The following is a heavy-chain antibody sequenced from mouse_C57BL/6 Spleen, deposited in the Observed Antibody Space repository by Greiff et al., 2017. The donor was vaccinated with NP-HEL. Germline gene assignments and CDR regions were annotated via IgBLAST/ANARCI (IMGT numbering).Heavy chain of an antibody. CDR2: FYPGSGSI. V-gene: IGHV1-62-2*01. J-gene: IGHJ2*01. Sequence: QVQLKESGAELVKPGASVKLSCKASGYTFTEYTIHWVKQRSGQGLEWIGWFYPGSGSIKYNEKFKDKATLTADKSSSTVYMELSRLTSEDSAVYFCARHGVYYGSSQGIFDYWGQGTTLTVSS. CDR1: GYTFTEYT. D-gene: IGHD1-1*01. CDR3: ARHGVYYGSSQGIFDY.